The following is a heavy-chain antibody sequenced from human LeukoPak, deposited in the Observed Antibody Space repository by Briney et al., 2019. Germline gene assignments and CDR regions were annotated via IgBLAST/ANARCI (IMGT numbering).Heavy chain of an antibody. CDR3: AKDTRKYYGSGSYPDY. CDR2: ISGSGGST. Sequence: PGGSLRLSCAASGFTFINYGMTWVRQAPGKGLEWVSAISGSGGSTYYADSVKGRFTISRDNSKNTLYLQMNSLRAEDTAVYYCAKDTRKYYGSGSYPDYWGQGTLVTVSS. V-gene: IGHV3-23*01. CDR1: GFTFINYG. D-gene: IGHD3-10*01. J-gene: IGHJ4*02.